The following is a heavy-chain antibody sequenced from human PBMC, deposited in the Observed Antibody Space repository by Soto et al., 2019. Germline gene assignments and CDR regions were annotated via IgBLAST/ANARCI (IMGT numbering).Heavy chain of an antibody. Sequence: QLQLQESGPGLVKPSETLSLTCTVSGGSIRSSSYYWGWIGQPPGKWLEWIGSIYDRGSTYYNPALRSRVTISLATSKNHCSLNLSTVTDAATAVYYFAIRYSYGYVYYWGQGTLGTVSS. CDR1: GGSIRSSSYY. CDR2: IYDRGST. J-gene: IGHJ4*02. CDR3: AIRYSYGYVYY. D-gene: IGHD5-18*01. V-gene: IGHV4-39*02.